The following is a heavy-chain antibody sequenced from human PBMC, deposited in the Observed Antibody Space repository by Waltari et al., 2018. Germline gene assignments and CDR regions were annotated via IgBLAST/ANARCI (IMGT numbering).Heavy chain of an antibody. D-gene: IGHD2-21*01. CDR2: INPSGGST. CDR3: ARDTGALWMDV. Sequence: QVQLVQSGAEVKKPGASVKISCKTSEYTFTSSYIHWVRQSPGQGLEWMGIINPSGGSTIYAHKFQVRVTMTRDTSTSTVYMELSSLRSEDTAVYYCARDTGALWMDVWGQGTTVTVSS. J-gene: IGHJ6*02. CDR1: EYTFTSSY. V-gene: IGHV1-46*01.